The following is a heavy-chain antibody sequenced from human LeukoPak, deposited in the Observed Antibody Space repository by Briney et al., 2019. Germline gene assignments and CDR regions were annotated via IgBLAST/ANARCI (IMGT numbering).Heavy chain of an antibody. V-gene: IGHV3-23*01. CDR2: IGGSGVDT. D-gene: IGHD4-17*01. Sequence: GGSLRLSCTASGFTFSNYALTWVRQAPGKGLEWVPSIGGSGVDTRYADSVRGRFTISRDNYRNTLYLTMDSLRAEDTAVYFCGRDPNGNYMGAFDFWGQGTMVTVSS. J-gene: IGHJ3*01. CDR3: GRDPNGNYMGAFDF. CDR1: GFTFSNYA.